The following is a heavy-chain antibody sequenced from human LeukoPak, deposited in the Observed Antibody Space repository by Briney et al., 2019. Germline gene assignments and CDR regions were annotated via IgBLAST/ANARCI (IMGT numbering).Heavy chain of an antibody. CDR3: ARGLYCSSTSCYAGLYYYGMDV. V-gene: IGHV4-34*01. D-gene: IGHD2-2*01. CDR2: INHSGST. CDR1: GGSITSYY. J-gene: IGHJ6*02. Sequence: SETLSLTCTVSGGSITSYYWSWIRQPPGKGLEWIGEINHSGSTNYNPSLKSRVTISVDTSKNQFSLKLSSVTAADTAVYYCARGLYCSSTSCYAGLYYYGMDVWGQGTTVTVSS.